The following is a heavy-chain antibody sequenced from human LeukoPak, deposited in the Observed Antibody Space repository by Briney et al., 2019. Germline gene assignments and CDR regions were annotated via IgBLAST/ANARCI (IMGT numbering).Heavy chain of an antibody. V-gene: IGHV3-23*01. D-gene: IGHD6-13*01. CDR2: ISGSGGST. J-gene: IGHJ4*02. Sequence: PGGSLRLSCAASGFTFSSYAMSWVRQAPGKGLEWASAISGSGGSTYYADSVKGRFTIPRDNSKNTLYLQMNSLRAEDTAVYYCAKGADYSTYVHFDYWGQGTLVTVSS. CDR1: GFTFSSYA. CDR3: AKGADYSTYVHFDY.